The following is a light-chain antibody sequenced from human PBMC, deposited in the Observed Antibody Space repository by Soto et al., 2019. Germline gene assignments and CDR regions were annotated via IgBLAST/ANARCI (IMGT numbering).Light chain of an antibody. CDR1: SSDVGGYNS. Sequence: QSVLTQPRSVSGSPGQSITVSCIGTSSDVGGYNSVSWYQEHPGQVPKLMIYDVIQRPSGVPDRFSCSKSGNTASLTISGLLAEDEADYYCCSYVGSYSYVFGTGTKVTVL. V-gene: IGLV2-11*01. J-gene: IGLJ1*01. CDR2: DVI. CDR3: CSYVGSYSYV.